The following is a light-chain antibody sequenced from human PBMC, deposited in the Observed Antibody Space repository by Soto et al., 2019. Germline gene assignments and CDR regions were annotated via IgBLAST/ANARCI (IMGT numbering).Light chain of an antibody. J-gene: IGKJ4*01. CDR3: QRRDALIT. V-gene: IGKV3-11*01. CDR1: RSVSDY. CDR2: DAS. Sequence: EIVLTQSPATLSVSPGERATLSCRASRSVSDYLDWYQQKSGQAPRLLIYDASKRATGIPARFSGCGSGTDFTLTIRSLEHYDFAVYYCQRRDALITFGGGTRVDIK.